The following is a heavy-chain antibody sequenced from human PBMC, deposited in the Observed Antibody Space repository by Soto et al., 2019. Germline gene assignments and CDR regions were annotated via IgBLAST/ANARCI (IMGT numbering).Heavy chain of an antibody. J-gene: IGHJ3*01. V-gene: IGHV3-48*03. Sequence: PGGSLRLSCAASGFTFSSFEMNWVRQAPGKGLEWISYISSSGGTFFYSDSVKGRFTISRDNAKNSLYLQMNTLRAEDTAVYYCAVPKGMGVAFDVWGQGTMVTVSS. CDR1: GFTFSSFE. D-gene: IGHD1-20*01. CDR2: ISSSGGTF. CDR3: AVPKGMGVAFDV.